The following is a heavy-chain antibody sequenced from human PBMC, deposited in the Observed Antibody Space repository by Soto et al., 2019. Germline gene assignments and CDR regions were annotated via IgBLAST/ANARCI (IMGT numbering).Heavy chain of an antibody. CDR1: GDRVSSNIAA. CDR2: TYYRSKWYN. J-gene: IGHJ4*02. D-gene: IGHD3-22*01. Sequence: SQTLSLTCAISGDRVSSNIAAWNWIRQSPSRGLEWLGRTYYRSKWYNDYAASVKSRITINPDTSKNQFSLQLNSVTPEDTAVYFCARLRDYYDSSGYFSEALDYWGQGTLVTVSS. V-gene: IGHV6-1*01. CDR3: ARLRDYYDSSGYFSEALDY.